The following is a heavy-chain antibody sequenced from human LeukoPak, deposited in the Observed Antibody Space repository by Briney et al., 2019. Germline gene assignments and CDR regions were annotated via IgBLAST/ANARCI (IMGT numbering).Heavy chain of an antibody. CDR1: GGSVMINY. D-gene: IGHD1-1*01. J-gene: IGHJ4*02. CDR2: IYHGGRT. V-gene: IGHV4-59*08. Sequence: SETLSLTCTVSGGSVMINYWSWIRQPPGRRLEWIGYIYHGGRTDYNPSLKSRVTISLDASRSQVSLKLTSVTAADTAVYFCARALPNWNPPDYWGQGTLVTVSS. CDR3: ARALPNWNPPDY.